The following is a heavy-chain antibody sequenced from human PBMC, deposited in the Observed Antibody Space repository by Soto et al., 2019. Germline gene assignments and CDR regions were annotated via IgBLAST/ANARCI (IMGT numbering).Heavy chain of an antibody. D-gene: IGHD2-15*01. CDR3: APHHFEDLGGVDY. CDR2: ISYDGSNK. J-gene: IGHJ4*02. CDR1: GFTFSSYG. Sequence: QVQLVESGGGVVQPGRSLRLSCAASGFTFSSYGMHWVRQAPGKGLEWVAVISYDGSNKYYEDSVKGRFTISRDKSKNTLYLQMNSLRAEETAVYYCAPHHFEDLGGVDYWGQGTLVTVSS. V-gene: IGHV3-30*03.